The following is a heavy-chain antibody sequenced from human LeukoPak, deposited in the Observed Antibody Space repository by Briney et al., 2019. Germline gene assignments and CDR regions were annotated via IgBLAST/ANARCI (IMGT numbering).Heavy chain of an antibody. CDR2: IYPGDSDT. J-gene: IGHJ4*02. CDR1: GYSFTNYW. D-gene: IGHD3-22*01. V-gene: IGHV5-51*01. CDR3: ARRPKYKSGCHFDY. Sequence: GESLKISCKGSGYSFTNYWIGWVRQMPGKGLEWMGIIYPGDSDTSYDPSFQGQVTISADKSITTAYLQWSSLKASDTAMYYCARRPKYKSGCHFDYWGQGTLVTVSS.